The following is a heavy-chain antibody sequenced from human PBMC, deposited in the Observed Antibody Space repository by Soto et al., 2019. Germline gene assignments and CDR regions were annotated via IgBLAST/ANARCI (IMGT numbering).Heavy chain of an antibody. CDR2: IYAGDST. D-gene: IGHD2-15*01. V-gene: IGHV3-66*01. Sequence: GGSLRLSCAASGFTVNNNYMSWVRQVPGKGLEWVSSIYAGDSTFYADSVRGRFTISRDNSQNTVYLQMNSLRAEDTAVYYCAGGLLRYFSDHWGQGTLVTVSS. J-gene: IGHJ4*02. CDR3: AGGLLRYFSDH. CDR1: GFTVNNNY.